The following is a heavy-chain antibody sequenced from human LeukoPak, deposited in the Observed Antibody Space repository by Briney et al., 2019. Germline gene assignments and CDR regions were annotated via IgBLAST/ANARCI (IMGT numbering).Heavy chain of an antibody. CDR2: IYYSGNT. V-gene: IGHV4-59*01. D-gene: IGHD6-19*01. CDR1: GGSISSYY. J-gene: IGHJ4*02. Sequence: SETLSLTCTVSGGSISSYYWSWLRQPPGKGLEWIGYIYYSGNTNDNPSLKSRLTLSIDTSKNQFSLKLSSVTAADTAVYYCARVGSGCFDYWGQGTLVTVSS. CDR3: ARVGSGCFDY.